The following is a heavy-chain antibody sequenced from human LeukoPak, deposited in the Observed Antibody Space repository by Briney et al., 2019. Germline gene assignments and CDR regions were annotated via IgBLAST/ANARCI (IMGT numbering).Heavy chain of an antibody. J-gene: IGHJ4*02. CDR1: GYTFTGYY. V-gene: IGHV1-2*02. D-gene: IGHD5-18*01. Sequence: ASVNVSCKVPGYTFTGYYMPWVRQAPGQGLGGRGWINPNRGGTIYAQKFQGRVTMTRDTSISTAYMELSRLRSDDTAVYYCARQLWFDYWGQGTLVTVSS. CDR3: ARQLWFDY. CDR2: INPNRGGT.